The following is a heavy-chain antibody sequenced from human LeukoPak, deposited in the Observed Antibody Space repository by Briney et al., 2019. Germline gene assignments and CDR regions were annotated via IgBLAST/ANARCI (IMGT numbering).Heavy chain of an antibody. CDR3: ARGQGTGTTHFVLYN. V-gene: IGHV1-69*13. J-gene: IGHJ4*02. D-gene: IGHD1-7*01. CDR2: IIPIFGTA. Sequence: GASVKVSCKASGGTFSSYAISWVRQAPGQGLEWMGGIIPIFGTANYAQKFQGRVTITADESTSTAYMELSSLRSEDTAVYYCARGQGTGTTHFVLYNWGQGTLVTVSS. CDR1: GGTFSSYA.